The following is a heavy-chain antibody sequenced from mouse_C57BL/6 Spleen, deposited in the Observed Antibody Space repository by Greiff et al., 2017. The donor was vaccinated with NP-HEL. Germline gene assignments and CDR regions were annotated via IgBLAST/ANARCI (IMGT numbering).Heavy chain of an antibody. CDR2: INPNNGGT. D-gene: IGHD1-1*01. CDR1: GYTFTDYN. CDR3: ARDYGSSYPWYFDV. Sequence: VQLKQSGPELVKPGASVKMSCKASGYTFTDYNMHWVKQSHGKSLEWIGYINPNNGGTSYNQKFKGKATLTVNKSSSTAYMELRSLTSEDSAVYYCARDYGSSYPWYFDVWGTGTTVTVSS. V-gene: IGHV1-22*01. J-gene: IGHJ1*03.